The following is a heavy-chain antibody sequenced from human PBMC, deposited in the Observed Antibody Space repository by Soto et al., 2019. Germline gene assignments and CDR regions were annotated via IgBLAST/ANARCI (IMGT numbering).Heavy chain of an antibody. CDR3: ATESSGYENDYGMDV. CDR2: IIPFPGIE. D-gene: IGHD5-12*01. Sequence: QVQLVQSGAEVKKPGSSVKVSCKASGGTFINYSFNWVRQAPGQGLEWMGRIIPFPGIEKSAQKFQGRVTITADTSTSTAYMELSSLKSEDTAVYYCATESSGYENDYGMDVWGQGTTVTVSS. CDR1: GGTFINYS. J-gene: IGHJ6*02. V-gene: IGHV1-69*08.